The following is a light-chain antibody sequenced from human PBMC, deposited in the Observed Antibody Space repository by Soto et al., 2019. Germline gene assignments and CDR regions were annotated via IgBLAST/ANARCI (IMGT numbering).Light chain of an antibody. CDR3: SSWDDSLSGRV. CDR2: SNN. J-gene: IGLJ3*02. Sequence: QPVLTQPPSASGTPGQRVTISCSGSSSNMGSNYVYWYQQLPGMAPKLLIYSNNLRSSGVPDRFSGSKSGTSASLAISGLRSEDEADYYCSSWDDSLSGRVFGGGTKLTVL. V-gene: IGLV1-47*02. CDR1: SSNMGSNY.